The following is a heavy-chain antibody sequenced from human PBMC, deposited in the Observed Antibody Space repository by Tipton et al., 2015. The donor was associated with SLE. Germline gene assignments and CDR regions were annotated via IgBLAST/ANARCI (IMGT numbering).Heavy chain of an antibody. CDR3: ARDRQLIVAGTLALDY. CDR1: GYTFTSYG. V-gene: IGHV1-18*04. Sequence: VQSGAEVKKPGASVKVSCKASGYTFTSYGISWVRQAPGQGLEWMGWISPSNYNTNYAQKVQGRVTMTTGTSTNTAYMELRSLRSDDTAVYYCARDRQLIVAGTLALDYWGQGTLVTVAA. J-gene: IGHJ4*02. CDR2: ISPSNYNT. D-gene: IGHD2-15*01.